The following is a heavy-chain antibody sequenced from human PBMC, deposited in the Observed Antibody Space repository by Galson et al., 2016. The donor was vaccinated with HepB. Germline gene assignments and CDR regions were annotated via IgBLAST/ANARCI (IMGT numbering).Heavy chain of an antibody. Sequence: SCKASGCNFPTYGISWVRQAPGHGLEWMGWIGPYSGDPKSAQKFQGRVTMTTDTSTSTAYMELRSLTVDDPAVYYCARKDGEASQNYYYRYYGMDVWGRGTTVSVSS. CDR2: IGPYSGDP. D-gene: IGHD3-10*01. CDR1: GCNFPTYG. V-gene: IGHV1-18*01. CDR3: ARKDGEASQNYYYRYYGMDV. J-gene: IGHJ6*02.